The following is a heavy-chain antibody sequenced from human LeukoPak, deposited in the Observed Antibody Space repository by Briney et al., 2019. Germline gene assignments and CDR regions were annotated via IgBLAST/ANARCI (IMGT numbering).Heavy chain of an antibody. CDR3: GRDSHCGLSAFDI. CDR2: ISSSGGTI. Sequence: GGSLRLSCAASGFTFSSYSMNWVRQAPGKGLEWVSYISSSGGTIYYAESVKGRFTISRDNSKNCLYLQMNGRRADDIALYYGGRDSHCGLSAFDIWGQGTIVTVSS. V-gene: IGHV3-48*04. J-gene: IGHJ3*02. CDR1: GFTFSSYS. D-gene: IGHD2-21*01.